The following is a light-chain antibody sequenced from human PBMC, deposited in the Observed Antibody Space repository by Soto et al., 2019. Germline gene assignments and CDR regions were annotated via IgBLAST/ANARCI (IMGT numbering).Light chain of an antibody. J-gene: IGLJ3*02. V-gene: IGLV2-14*01. Sequence: QSALTQPASVSGSPGQSITLSCTGTSSDIGEYNYVSWYQQHPGKAPKLMIYEVSNRPSGVSNRFSGSKSGTTASLTISGLQAEDEADYYCSSYTTRSPVVVCGGTKLTVL. CDR2: EVS. CDR1: SSDIGEYNY. CDR3: SSYTTRSPVV.